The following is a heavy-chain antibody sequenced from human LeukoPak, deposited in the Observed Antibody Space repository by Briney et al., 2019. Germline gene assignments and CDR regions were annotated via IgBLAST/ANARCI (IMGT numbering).Heavy chain of an antibody. CDR2: IYTSGST. CDR1: GGSISSYY. CDR3: ARERGYYDFWSGYRPFDY. V-gene: IGHV4-4*07. J-gene: IGHJ4*02. Sequence: SETLSLTCTVSGGSISSYYWSWIRQPAGKGLEWIGRIYTSGSTNYNPSLKSRVTMSVDTSKNQFSLKLSSVTAADTAVYYCARERGYYDFWSGYRPFDYWGQGTPVTVSS. D-gene: IGHD3-3*01.